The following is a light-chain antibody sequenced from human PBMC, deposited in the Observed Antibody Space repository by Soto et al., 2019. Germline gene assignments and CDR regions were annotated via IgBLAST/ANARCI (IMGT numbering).Light chain of an antibody. CDR3: CSYAGGYIYL. V-gene: IGLV2-14*01. CDR2: EVS. CDR1: SSDVGGYEH. J-gene: IGLJ1*01. Sequence: QSVLTEPASVSGSPGQSITISCTGTSSDVGGYEHVSWYQHHPGKAPKLMIYEVSNRPSGVSNRFSGSKSGYTASLTISGLQAEDEADYFCCSYAGGYIYLFGTGTKVTVL.